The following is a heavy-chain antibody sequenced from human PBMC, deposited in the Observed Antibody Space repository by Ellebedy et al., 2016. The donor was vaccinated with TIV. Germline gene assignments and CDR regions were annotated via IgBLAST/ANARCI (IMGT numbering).Heavy chain of an antibody. CDR3: AREGGAYCGGDCFST. CDR2: INPNNGGT. J-gene: IGHJ5*02. D-gene: IGHD2-21*02. CDR1: GYTFTGYY. V-gene: IGHV1-2*04. Sequence: AASVKVSCKASGYTFTGYYIHWVRQAPGHGLEWMGWINPNNGGTNYAQKFQGWVTMTRDTSISTAYMELSRLRSDDTAVYYCAREGGAYCGGDCFSTWGQGTLVTVSS.